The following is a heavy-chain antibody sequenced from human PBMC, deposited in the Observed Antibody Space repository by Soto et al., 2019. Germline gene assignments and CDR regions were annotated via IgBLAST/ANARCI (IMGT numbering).Heavy chain of an antibody. V-gene: IGHV4-34*01. CDR3: ARLTYYDFLPAYYKGEHFPH. D-gene: IGHD3-9*01. J-gene: IGHJ1*01. Sequence: SETLSLTCAVYGGSFSAYYWSWIRQPPGKGLEWIGEINHSGSTNYNLSLKSRVTISIDTSKNQFSLKLSSVTAADTAVYYCARLTYYDFLPAYYKGEHFPHWGQAPLVT. CDR1: GGSFSAYY. CDR2: INHSGST.